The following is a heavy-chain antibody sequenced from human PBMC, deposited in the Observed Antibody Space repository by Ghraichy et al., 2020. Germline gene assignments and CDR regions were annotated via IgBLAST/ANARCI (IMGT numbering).Heavy chain of an antibody. D-gene: IGHD2-21*02. CDR2: IYTSGST. J-gene: IGHJ6*02. CDR1: GGSISSYY. Sequence: SETLSLTCTVSGGSISSYYWSWIRQPPGKGLEWIGYIYTSGSTNYNPSLKSRVTISVDTSKNQFSLKLSSVTAADTAVYYCARHCGGDCYSHYYYYYGMDVWGQGTTVTVSS. V-gene: IGHV4-4*09. CDR3: ARHCGGDCYSHYYYYYGMDV.